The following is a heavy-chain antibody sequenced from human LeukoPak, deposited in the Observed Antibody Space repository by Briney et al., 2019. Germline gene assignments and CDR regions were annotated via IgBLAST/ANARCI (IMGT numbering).Heavy chain of an antibody. CDR1: GVSITSYY. Sequence: SETLSLTCTVSGVSITSYYWSWIRRVAGKGLEYIGRISFSGSTNYNPSLGSRVTISSDTSKNHFSLRLTSVTAADTAVYYCARGGRPDYWGQGILVTVSS. CDR2: ISFSGST. V-gene: IGHV4-4*07. CDR3: ARGGRPDY. J-gene: IGHJ4*02.